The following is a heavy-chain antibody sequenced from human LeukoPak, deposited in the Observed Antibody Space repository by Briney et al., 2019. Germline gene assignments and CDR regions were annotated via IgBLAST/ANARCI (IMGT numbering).Heavy chain of an antibody. CDR2: ITWDGGST. CDR1: GFTFDDYT. D-gene: IGHD4-17*01. Sequence: GGSLRLSCAASGFTFDDYTMHWVRQAPGKGLEWVSLITWDGGSTYYADSVKGRFTTSRDNSKNSLYLQMNSLRTEDTALYYCAKVLNPRSTVTTQVGYWGQGTLVTVSS. V-gene: IGHV3-43*01. J-gene: IGHJ4*02. CDR3: AKVLNPRSTVTTQVGY.